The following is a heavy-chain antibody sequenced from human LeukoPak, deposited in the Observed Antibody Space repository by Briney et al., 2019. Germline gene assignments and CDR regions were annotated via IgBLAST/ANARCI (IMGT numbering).Heavy chain of an antibody. D-gene: IGHD5-18*01. V-gene: IGHV3-30*04. Sequence: GRSLRLSCAASGFTFSSYAMHWVRQAPGKGLEWVAVISYDGSNKYYADSVKGRFTISRDNSKNTLYLQMNSLRAEDTAVYYCARAETDTAMVPPDYWGQGTLVTVSS. CDR3: ARAETDTAMVPPDY. CDR1: GFTFSSYA. CDR2: ISYDGSNK. J-gene: IGHJ4*02.